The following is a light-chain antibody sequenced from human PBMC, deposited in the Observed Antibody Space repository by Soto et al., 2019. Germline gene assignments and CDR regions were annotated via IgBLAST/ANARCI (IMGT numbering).Light chain of an antibody. J-gene: IGKJ2*01. V-gene: IGKV1-39*01. CDR2: GAY. Sequence: DIQMTQSPSSLSASVGDRVTITCRASHTFSSFLKWYQQKRGKPPTLLIYGAYNLRSGVPSRFTGSGGGAEFRLTISSLQPDDFATYYCQQTYSPPFTFGQGTSLELK. CDR1: HTFSSF. CDR3: QQTYSPPFT.